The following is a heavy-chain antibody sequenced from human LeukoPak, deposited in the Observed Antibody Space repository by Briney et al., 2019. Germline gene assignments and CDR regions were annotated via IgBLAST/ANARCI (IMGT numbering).Heavy chain of an antibody. CDR1: GGTFSSYA. CDR3: ARARLIVVVPAATNWFDP. V-gene: IGHV1-69*04. CDR2: IIPILGIA. D-gene: IGHD2-2*01. J-gene: IGHJ5*02. Sequence: GASVKVSCKASGGTFSSYAISWVRQAPGQGLEWMGRIIPILGIANYAQKFQGRVTITADKSTSTAYMELSSLRSEDTAVYYCARARLIVVVPAATNWFDPWGQGTLVTVSS.